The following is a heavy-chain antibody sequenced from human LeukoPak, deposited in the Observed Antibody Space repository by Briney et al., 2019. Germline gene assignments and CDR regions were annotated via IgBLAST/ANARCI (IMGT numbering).Heavy chain of an antibody. D-gene: IGHD3-22*01. CDR1: GYTFTDYY. Sequence: ASVKVSCKASGYTFTDYYMHWVRQAPGQGLEWMGWIDPNSGGTNFAQKFQGRVTMTRDTSISTTYMELSRLRSDDTAVYYCAREYYDSSGRKHAFDIWGQGTMVTVSS. V-gene: IGHV1-2*02. CDR3: AREYYDSSGRKHAFDI. J-gene: IGHJ3*02. CDR2: IDPNSGGT.